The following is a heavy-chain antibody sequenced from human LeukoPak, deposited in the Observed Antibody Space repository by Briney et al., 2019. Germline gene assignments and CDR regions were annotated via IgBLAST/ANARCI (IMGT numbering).Heavy chain of an antibody. V-gene: IGHV6-1*01. Sequence: SQTLSLTCAISGDSVSSNSAAWNWIRQSPSRGLEWLGRTYYRSKWHNDYAVSARSRITINPDTSKNQFSLQLNSVTPEDTAVYYCAGDETGDLRFDPWGQGTLVTVSS. CDR1: GDSVSSNSAA. CDR2: TYYRSKWHN. CDR3: AGDETGDLRFDP. D-gene: IGHD7-27*01. J-gene: IGHJ5*02.